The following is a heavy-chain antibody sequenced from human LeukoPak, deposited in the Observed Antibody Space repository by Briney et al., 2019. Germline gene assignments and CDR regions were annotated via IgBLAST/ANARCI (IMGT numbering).Heavy chain of an antibody. Sequence: ASVKVSCKASGYTFTSYYMHWARQAPGQGLEWMGIINPSGGSTSYAQKFQGRVTMTRDMSTSTVYMELSSLRSEDTAVYYCARGPEDSSGFVGHYYYYYMDVWGKGTTVTVSS. V-gene: IGHV1-46*01. J-gene: IGHJ6*03. D-gene: IGHD3-22*01. CDR3: ARGPEDSSGFVGHYYYYYMDV. CDR1: GYTFTSYY. CDR2: INPSGGST.